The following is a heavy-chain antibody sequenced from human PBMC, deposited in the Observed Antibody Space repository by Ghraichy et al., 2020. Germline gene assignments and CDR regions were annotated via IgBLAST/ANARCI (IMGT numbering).Heavy chain of an antibody. CDR3: AREGVDTVGGLEGGWFDP. D-gene: IGHD1-26*01. Sequence: SQTLSLTCAISGDSVSSNSAAWNWIRQSPSRGLEWLGRTYYRSKWYNDYAVSVKSRITINPDTSKNQFSLQLNSVTPEDTAVYYCAREGVDTVGGLEGGWFDPWGQGTLVTVSS. CDR1: GDSVSSNSAA. CDR2: TYYRSKWYN. V-gene: IGHV6-1*01. J-gene: IGHJ5*02.